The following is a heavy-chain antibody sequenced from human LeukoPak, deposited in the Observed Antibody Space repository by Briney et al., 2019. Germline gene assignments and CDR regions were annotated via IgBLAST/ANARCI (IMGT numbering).Heavy chain of an antibody. V-gene: IGHV4-39*07. CDR3: AFLSYRTTASFDY. CDR2: ISYSGNT. D-gene: IGHD4-11*01. Sequence: SETLSLTCTVSGGSFSSISNDWGWIRQPPGKGLEWIGSISYSGNTYYTPSLKSRVTISVDTSKNQFSLKLSSVTAADTAVYYCAFLSYRTTASFDYWGQGTLVTVSS. CDR1: GGSFSSISND. J-gene: IGHJ4*02.